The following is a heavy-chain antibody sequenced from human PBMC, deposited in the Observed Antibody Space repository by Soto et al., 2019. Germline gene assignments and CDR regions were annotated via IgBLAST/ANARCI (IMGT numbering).Heavy chain of an antibody. Sequence: PSETLSVTCTVSGGSISSSSYYWGWIRQPPGKGLEWIGSIYYSGSTYYNPSLKSRVTISVDTSKNQFSLKLSSVTAADTAVYYCGLCSSTSCITFYYGMDVWGQGTTVTVSS. CDR1: GGSISSSSYY. D-gene: IGHD2-2*01. CDR3: GLCSSTSCITFYYGMDV. CDR2: IYYSGST. J-gene: IGHJ6*02. V-gene: IGHV4-39*01.